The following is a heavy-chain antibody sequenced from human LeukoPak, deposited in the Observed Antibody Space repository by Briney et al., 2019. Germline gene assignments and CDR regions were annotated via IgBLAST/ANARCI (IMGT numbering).Heavy chain of an antibody. CDR2: IYFTGST. CDR1: GGSIGSYY. Sequence: KPPETLSLTCTVSGGSIGSYYWHWIRQPPGKGLEWIGYIYFTGSTNYNPSLKSRVTISVDTSKNQFPLKLNSVTAADTAIYYCARSTYSSSQWDYWGQGTLVTVFS. J-gene: IGHJ4*02. CDR3: ARSTYSSSQWDY. V-gene: IGHV4-59*01. D-gene: IGHD6-13*01.